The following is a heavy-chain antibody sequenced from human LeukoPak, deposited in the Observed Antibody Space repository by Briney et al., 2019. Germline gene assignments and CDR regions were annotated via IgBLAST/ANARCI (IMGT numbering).Heavy chain of an antibody. D-gene: IGHD3-22*01. Sequence: GASVKVSCKASGYTFTSYDINWVRQATGQGLEWMGWMNPNSGNTGYAQKFQGRVTMTRNTSISTAYMELSSLRSEDTAVYYCARGPFYDSSGYYPGNDYWGQGTLVTVSS. CDR2: MNPNSGNT. CDR3: ARGPFYDSSGYYPGNDY. J-gene: IGHJ4*02. CDR1: GYTFTSYD. V-gene: IGHV1-8*01.